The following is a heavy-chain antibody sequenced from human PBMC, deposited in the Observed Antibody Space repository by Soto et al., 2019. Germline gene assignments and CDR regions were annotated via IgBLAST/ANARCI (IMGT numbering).Heavy chain of an antibody. Sequence: PGGPLGIGSGLSGVTLWTYTMNWVRQAPGKGLEWVSSINGRSNYVYYADSVKGRFTISRDNAKNSLYLQMNRLRAEDTAIYYCAREDGVVGSSSAFDHWGLGTLVTVPS. J-gene: IGHJ4*02. D-gene: IGHD1-26*01. CDR2: INGRSNYV. CDR1: GVTLWTYT. CDR3: AREDGVVGSSSAFDH. V-gene: IGHV3-21*01.